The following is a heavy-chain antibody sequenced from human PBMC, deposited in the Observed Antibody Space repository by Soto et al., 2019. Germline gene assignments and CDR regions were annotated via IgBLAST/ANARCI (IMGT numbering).Heavy chain of an antibody. D-gene: IGHD3-22*01. CDR1: GYSFTSYW. J-gene: IGHJ4*02. Sequence: GESLKISCKGSGYSFTSYWIGWVRQMPGKGLERMGRIDPSDSYTNYSPSFQGHVTISADKSISTAYLQWSSLKASDTAMYYCARHYYDSSGYYYFDYWGQGTLVTVSS. CDR3: ARHYYDSSGYYYFDY. V-gene: IGHV5-10-1*01. CDR2: IDPSDSYT.